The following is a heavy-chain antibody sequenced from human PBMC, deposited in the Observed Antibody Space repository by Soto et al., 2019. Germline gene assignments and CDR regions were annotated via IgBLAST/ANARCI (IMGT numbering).Heavy chain of an antibody. CDR3: AREGYSSGFDPFDF. V-gene: IGHV1-18*01. D-gene: IGHD5-18*01. CDR1: GYTFRNFG. Sequence: QVQLEQSGDAVKKPGASVKVSYKASGYTFRNFGITWVRQASGLGLGWLGWISGYNGRTSSARNFRDRVVLTTDTATNTAYMELRSLTSDDTAIYYCAREGYSSGFDPFDFWGQGTKFTVSS. CDR2: ISGYNGRT. J-gene: IGHJ3*01.